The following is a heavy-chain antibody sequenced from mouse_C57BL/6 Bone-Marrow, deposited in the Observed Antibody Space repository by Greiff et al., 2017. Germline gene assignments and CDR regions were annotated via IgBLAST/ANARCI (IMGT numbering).Heavy chain of an antibody. CDR2: IYPGSGNT. CDR1: GYSFTSYY. J-gene: IGHJ2*01. Sequence: VQLQQSGPELVKPGASVTISCKASGYSFTSYYIHWVKQRPGQGLEWIGWIYPGSGNTKYNETFKGKATLTADTSSSTAYMQLSSLTSEDSAVYYCASLLPSFDDWGQGTTLTVSS. V-gene: IGHV1-66*01. D-gene: IGHD5-1*01. CDR3: ASLLPSFDD.